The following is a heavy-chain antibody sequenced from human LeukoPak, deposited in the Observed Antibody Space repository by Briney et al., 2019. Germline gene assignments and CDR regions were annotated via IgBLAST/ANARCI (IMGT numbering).Heavy chain of an antibody. CDR3: TRERGAYYDYVWGSYGPTDFDY. CDR1: GFTFGDYA. CDR2: IRSKAYGGTT. D-gene: IGHD3-16*01. J-gene: IGHJ4*02. Sequence: PGGSLRLSCTASGFTFGDYAMSWFRQAPGKGLEWVGFIRSKAYGGTTEYAASVKGRFTISRDDSKSIAYLQMNSLKTEDTAVYYCTRERGAYYDYVWGSYGPTDFDYWGQGTLVTVSS. V-gene: IGHV3-49*03.